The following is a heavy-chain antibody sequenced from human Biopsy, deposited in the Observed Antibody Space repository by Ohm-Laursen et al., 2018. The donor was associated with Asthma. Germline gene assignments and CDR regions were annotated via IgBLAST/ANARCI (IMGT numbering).Heavy chain of an antibody. CDR2: ISVYNGNT. CDR3: ARAVDYSHYYGIDV. J-gene: IGHJ6*02. D-gene: IGHD3-10*01. Sequence: GSSVKGSCKTSGYTFNSAGITWVRQAPGQGLEWMGWISVYNGNTKVAQKLQDRVTMITDTSTSTAYMELRSLRSDDTAVYFCARAVDYSHYYGIDVWDQGTTVTVS. CDR1: GYTFNSAG. V-gene: IGHV1-18*01.